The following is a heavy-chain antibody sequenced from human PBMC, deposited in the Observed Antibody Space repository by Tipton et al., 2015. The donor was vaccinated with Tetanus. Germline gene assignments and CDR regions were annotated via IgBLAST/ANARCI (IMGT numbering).Heavy chain of an antibody. Sequence: TLSLTCAVSGALLSTGGYSWGWIRQPPGQGLEWIGYIYHTGSTYYNPSLRSRVTIPAVGSKNHISLKLTAVTAADAGVYFCVRGRGSGAQSFGFEHWGRGTQVIVSS. CDR2: IYHTGST. CDR1: GALLSTGGYS. V-gene: IGHV4-30-2*01. CDR3: VRGRGSGAQSFGFEH. D-gene: IGHD3-10*01. J-gene: IGHJ4*02.